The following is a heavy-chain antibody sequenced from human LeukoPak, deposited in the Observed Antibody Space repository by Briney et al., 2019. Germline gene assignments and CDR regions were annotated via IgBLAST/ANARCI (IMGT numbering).Heavy chain of an antibody. J-gene: IGHJ6*03. CDR3: ARRRGENYYYYMDV. Sequence: ASVKVSYKASGYTFTNYYIHWVRQAPGQGLEWMGVINPSGGSTSYAQMFQGRVTITADESTSTAYMELRSLRSDDTAVYYCARRRGENYYYYMDVWGKGTTVTISS. CDR2: INPSGGST. D-gene: IGHD3-10*01. V-gene: IGHV1-46*01. CDR1: GYTFTNYY.